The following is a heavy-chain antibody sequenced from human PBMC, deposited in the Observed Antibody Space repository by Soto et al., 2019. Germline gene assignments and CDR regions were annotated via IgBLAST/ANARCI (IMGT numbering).Heavy chain of an antibody. CDR1: GGSVSDKTYY. J-gene: IGHJ1*01. V-gene: IGHV4-61*01. D-gene: IGHD1-26*01. CDR3: ARSTYYEYFQH. Sequence: SETLSLTCSVSGGSVSDKTYYWSWIRQPPGKRLEGSGYIYYSGSTNYNPSLKSRVTISIDTSKTQCSLKLSSVTAADTAVCYWARSTYYEYFQHWGQGTLVTVSS. CDR2: IYYSGST.